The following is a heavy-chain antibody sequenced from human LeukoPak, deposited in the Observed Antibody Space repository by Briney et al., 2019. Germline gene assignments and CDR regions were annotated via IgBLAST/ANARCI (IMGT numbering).Heavy chain of an antibody. Sequence: PGGSLRLSRAASGFTFSAYGMPWVGQAPGEGLEWVAIIWYDGGNKYYADSVKGRFTIPRDDSKNTLHLQMNNLRAEDAAVYYCAKVRVTYCVTTTCYGDFDFWGQGTLVTVAS. D-gene: IGHD2-2*01. CDR3: AKVRVTYCVTTTCYGDFDF. J-gene: IGHJ4*02. V-gene: IGHV3-33*06. CDR1: GFTFSAYG. CDR2: IWYDGGNK.